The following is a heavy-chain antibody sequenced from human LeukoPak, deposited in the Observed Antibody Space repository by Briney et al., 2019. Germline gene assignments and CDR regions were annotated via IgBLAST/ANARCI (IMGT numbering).Heavy chain of an antibody. Sequence: TGGSLRLSCAASGFTFSSYEMNWVRQAPVKGLEWVSSISTSSLYIYYADSVKGRFTISRDNARSSVYLEMNSLRAEDTAVYYCASQGSGYDSPIDYWGQGTLVTVSS. CDR1: GFTFSSYE. CDR2: ISTSSLYI. J-gene: IGHJ4*02. D-gene: IGHD5-12*01. V-gene: IGHV3-21*01. CDR3: ASQGSGYDSPIDY.